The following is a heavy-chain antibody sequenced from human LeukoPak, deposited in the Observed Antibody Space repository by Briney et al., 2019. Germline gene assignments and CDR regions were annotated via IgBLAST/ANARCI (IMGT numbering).Heavy chain of an antibody. CDR3: ARDRSITMVRGVILDY. J-gene: IGHJ4*02. CDR1: GFTFSSYW. V-gene: IGHV3-7*01. CDR2: IKQDGSEK. Sequence: PGGSLRLSCAASGFTFSSYWMSWVRQAPGKGLEWVANIKQDGSEKYYVDSVKGRFTISRDNAKNTLYLQMNSLRAEDTAVYYCARDRSITMVRGVILDYWGQGTLVTVSS. D-gene: IGHD3-10*01.